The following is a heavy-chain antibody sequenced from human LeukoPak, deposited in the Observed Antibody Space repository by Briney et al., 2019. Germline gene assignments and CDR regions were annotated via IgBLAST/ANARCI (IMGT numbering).Heavy chain of an antibody. J-gene: IGHJ5*02. V-gene: IGHV4-38-2*01. CDR1: GYSISSGYY. D-gene: IGHD6-19*01. Sequence: SETLSLTCAVSGYSISSGYYWGWIRQPPGKGLEWIGSIYHSGSTYYNPSLKSRVTISVDTSKNQFSLKLSSVTAPDTAVYYCATGYSSGWSARFDPWGQGTLVTVSS. CDR2: IYHSGST. CDR3: ATGYSSGWSARFDP.